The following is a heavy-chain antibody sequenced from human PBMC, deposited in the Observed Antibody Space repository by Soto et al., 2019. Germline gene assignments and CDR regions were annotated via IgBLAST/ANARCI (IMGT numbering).Heavy chain of an antibody. CDR3: ARDFYDCGVFGLLWFDP. Sequence: QVQLVESGGGVVQPGRSLRLSCAASGFTFSSYAMHWVRQAPGKGLEWVAVISYDGSNKYYADSVKGRFTISRDNSKNTRYMQMNSLRAEDTAVYYCARDFYDCGVFGLLWFDPWGQGTLVTVSS. CDR1: GFTFSSYA. D-gene: IGHD4-17*01. J-gene: IGHJ5*02. CDR2: ISYDGSNK. V-gene: IGHV3-30-3*01.